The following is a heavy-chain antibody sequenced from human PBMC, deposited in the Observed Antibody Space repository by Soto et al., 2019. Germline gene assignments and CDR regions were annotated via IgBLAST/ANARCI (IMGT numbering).Heavy chain of an antibody. CDR1: GGSFSGYY. CDR2: INHSGST. CDR3: ARGLRWLQLKDYFDY. J-gene: IGHJ4*02. Sequence: SETLSLTCAVYGGSFSGYYWSWIRQPPGKGLEWIGEINHSGSTNYNPSLKSRVTISVDTSKNQFSLKLSSVTAADTAVYYCARGLRWLQLKDYFDYWGQGTLVTVSS. D-gene: IGHD5-12*01. V-gene: IGHV4-34*01.